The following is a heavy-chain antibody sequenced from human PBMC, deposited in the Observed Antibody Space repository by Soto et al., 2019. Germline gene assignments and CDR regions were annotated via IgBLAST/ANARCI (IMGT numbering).Heavy chain of an antibody. CDR3: ARVGLNSHGTTDAFDI. J-gene: IGHJ3*02. V-gene: IGHV1-69*13. Sequence: SVKVSCKASGGTFSSYAISWVRQAPGQGLEWMGGIIPIFGTANYAQKFQGRVTITADESTSTAYMELSSLRSEDTAVYYCARVGLNSHGTTDAFDIWGQGTMVTV. D-gene: IGHD5-18*01. CDR1: GGTFSSYA. CDR2: IIPIFGTA.